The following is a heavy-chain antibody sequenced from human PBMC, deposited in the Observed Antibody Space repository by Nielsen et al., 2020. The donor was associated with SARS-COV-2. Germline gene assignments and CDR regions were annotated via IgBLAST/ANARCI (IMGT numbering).Heavy chain of an antibody. J-gene: IGHJ1*01. Sequence: GRSLKISCKGSGYSFTSYWISWVRQMPGKGLEWMGRIDPSDSYTNYSPSFQGHVTISADKSISTAYLQWSSLKASDTAMYYCARHEYSSSSEGLQHWGQGTLVTVSS. V-gene: IGHV5-10-1*01. CDR3: ARHEYSSSSEGLQH. D-gene: IGHD6-6*01. CDR1: GYSFTSYW. CDR2: IDPSDSYT.